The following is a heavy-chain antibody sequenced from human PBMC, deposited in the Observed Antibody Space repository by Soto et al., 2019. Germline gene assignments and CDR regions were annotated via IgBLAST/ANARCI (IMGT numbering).Heavy chain of an antibody. CDR3: ERDAVLGCSSASCYRGNWFDP. CDR1: GYTLTSYG. V-gene: IGHV1-18*01. CDR2: ISAYNTNT. J-gene: IGHJ5*02. D-gene: IGHD2-2*02. Sequence: ASVKVSCKASGYTLTSYGISWVRQAPGQGLEWMGWISAYNTNTHYAHKFQGRVTMTTDTSTSTAYMELRSLRSDETAVYYCERDAVLGCSSASCYRGNWFDPWG.